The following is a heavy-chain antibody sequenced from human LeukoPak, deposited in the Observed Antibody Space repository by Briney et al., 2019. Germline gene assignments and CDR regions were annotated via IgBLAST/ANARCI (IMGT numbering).Heavy chain of an antibody. Sequence: ASVKVSCKASGYTFTGYYMHWVRQAPGQGLEWMGWINPNSGGTNYAQKFQGRVTMTRDTSISTAYMELSRLRSDDTAVYYCAREELRYFDWLDGEYGMDVWGQGTTVTVSS. CDR3: AREELRYFDWLDGEYGMDV. D-gene: IGHD3-9*01. V-gene: IGHV1-2*02. J-gene: IGHJ6*02. CDR1: GYTFTGYY. CDR2: INPNSGGT.